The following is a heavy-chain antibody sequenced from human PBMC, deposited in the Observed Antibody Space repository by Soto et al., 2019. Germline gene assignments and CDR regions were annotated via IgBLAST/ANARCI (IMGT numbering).Heavy chain of an antibody. CDR2: IIPILGIA. J-gene: IGHJ5*02. Sequence: QVQLVQSGAEVKKPGSSVKVSCKASGGTFSSYTISWVRQAPGQGFEWMGRIIPILGIANYAQKFQGRVTITADKSTSTAYMELSSLRSEDTAVYYCARGPSGALRYSWFDPWGQGTLVTVSS. V-gene: IGHV1-69*02. CDR1: GGTFSSYT. CDR3: ARGPSGALRYSWFDP. D-gene: IGHD3-9*01.